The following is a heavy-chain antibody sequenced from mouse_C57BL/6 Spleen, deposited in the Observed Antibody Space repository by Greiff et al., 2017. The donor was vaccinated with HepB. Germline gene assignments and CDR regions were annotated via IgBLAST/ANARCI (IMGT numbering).Heavy chain of an antibody. CDR1: GFTFSDYG. CDR2: ISSGSSTI. Sequence: EVKLMESGGGLVKPGGSLKLSCAASGFTFSDYGMHWVRQAPEKGLEWVAYISSGSSTIYYADTVKGRFTISRDNAKNTLFLQMTRLRSEDTAMYYCARGTVRGAMDYWGQGTSVTVSS. J-gene: IGHJ4*01. V-gene: IGHV5-17*01. CDR3: ARGTVRGAMDY. D-gene: IGHD1-1*01.